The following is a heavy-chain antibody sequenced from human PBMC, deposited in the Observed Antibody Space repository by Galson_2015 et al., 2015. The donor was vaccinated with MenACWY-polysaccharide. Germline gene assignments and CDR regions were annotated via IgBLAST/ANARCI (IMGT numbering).Heavy chain of an antibody. CDR1: GYTFTSYD. CDR2: MNPNSGNT. CDR3: ARGSSFRRRWQRTHAAAFDI. D-gene: IGHD4-23*01. J-gene: IGHJ3*02. V-gene: IGHV1-8*01. Sequence: SVKVSCKASGYTFTSYDINWVRQATGQGLEWMGWMNPNSGNTGYAQKFQGRVTMTRNTSISTAYMELNSLRSEDTAVYYCARGSSFRRRWQRTHAAAFDIWGQGTMVTVSS.